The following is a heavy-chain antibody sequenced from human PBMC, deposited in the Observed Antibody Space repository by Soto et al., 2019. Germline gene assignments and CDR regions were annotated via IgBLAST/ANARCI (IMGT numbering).Heavy chain of an antibody. CDR2: IIPIFGTA. J-gene: IGHJ6*02. CDR1: GGTFSSYA. D-gene: IGHD2-15*01. CDR3: ARDPLRYCSGGSCYSGADYYYYYGMDV. Sequence: GXSVKVSCKASGGTFSSYAISWVRQAPGQGLEWVGGIIPIFGTANYAQKFQGRVTITADESTSTAYMELSSLRSEDTAVYYCARDPLRYCSGGSCYSGADYYYYYGMDVWGQGTTVTVSS. V-gene: IGHV1-69*13.